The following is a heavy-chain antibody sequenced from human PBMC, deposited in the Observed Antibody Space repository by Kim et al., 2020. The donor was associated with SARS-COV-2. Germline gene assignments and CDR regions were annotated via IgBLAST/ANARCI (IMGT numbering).Heavy chain of an antibody. V-gene: IGHV3-23*01. CDR3: LKGGWGWIWDH. Sequence: GGSLRLSCTTSGFTFTGYAMSWVRQAPGKGLEWVSSIDGSDGTIYYVDSVKGRFTISRDDSKSTLYLWMTSLRADDTAVYYCLKGGWGWIWDHWGQGAHVTVAS. CDR2: IDGSDGTI. CDR1: GFTFTGYA. D-gene: IGHD2-2*03. J-gene: IGHJ4*02.